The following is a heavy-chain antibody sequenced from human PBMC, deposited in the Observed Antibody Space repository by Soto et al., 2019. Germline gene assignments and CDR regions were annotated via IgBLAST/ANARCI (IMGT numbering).Heavy chain of an antibody. J-gene: IGHJ6*02. D-gene: IGHD1-26*01. Sequence: SETLSPTCTVSGGSIRSSSYYWGWIRQPPGKGXEWXXXXYXSXSXXXXXXLKSRVTISVDTSKNQFSLKLSSVTAEDTAVYYCARAVGADYGMDVWGQGTTVT. CDR2: XYXSXSX. CDR1: GGSIRSSSYY. V-gene: IGHV4-61*05. CDR3: ARAVGADYGMDV.